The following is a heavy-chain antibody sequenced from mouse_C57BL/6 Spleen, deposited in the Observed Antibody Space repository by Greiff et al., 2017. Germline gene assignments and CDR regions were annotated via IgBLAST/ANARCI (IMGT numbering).Heavy chain of an antibody. D-gene: IGHD1-1*01. J-gene: IGHJ2*01. CDR2: IYPRSGNT. V-gene: IGHV1-81*01. CDR3: ARWDITTVIEDY. Sequence: QVQLQQSGAELARPGASVKLSCKASGYTFTSYGISWVKQRTGQGLEWIGEIYPRSGNTYYNEKFKGKATWTADKSSSTAYMELRSLTSEDSAVYFCARWDITTVIEDYWGQGTTLTVSS. CDR1: GYTFTSYG.